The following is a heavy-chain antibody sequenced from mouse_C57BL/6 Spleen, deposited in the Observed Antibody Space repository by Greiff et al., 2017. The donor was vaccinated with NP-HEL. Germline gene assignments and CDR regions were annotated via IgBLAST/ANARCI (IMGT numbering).Heavy chain of an antibody. Sequence: QVHVKQSGAELVRPGASVTLSCKASGYTFTDYEMHWVKQTPVHGLEWIGAIDPETGGTAYNQKFKGKAILTADKSSSTAYMELRSLTSEDSAVYYCTKGGSGAWFAYWGQGTLVTVSA. CDR1: GYTFTDYE. CDR3: TKGGSGAWFAY. V-gene: IGHV1-15*01. CDR2: IDPETGGT. D-gene: IGHD1-1*02. J-gene: IGHJ3*01.